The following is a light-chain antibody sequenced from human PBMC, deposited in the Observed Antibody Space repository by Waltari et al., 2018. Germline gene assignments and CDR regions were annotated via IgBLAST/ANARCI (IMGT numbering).Light chain of an antibody. V-gene: IGKV3-20*01. Sequence: EIVLRQSPGTLSLSPGDTATLPCRASQGVGGTLAWYQQKSGQAPRLLSYGEAIRATGVPGRVSGGWSGTEFSLTISRLEPEGLAVYYCQHYVRLPVTFGQGTKVEIK. CDR3: QHYVRLPVT. J-gene: IGKJ1*01. CDR2: GEA. CDR1: QGVGGT.